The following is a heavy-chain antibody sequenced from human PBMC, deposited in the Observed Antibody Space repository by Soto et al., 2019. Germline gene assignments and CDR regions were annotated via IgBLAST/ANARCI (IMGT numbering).Heavy chain of an antibody. V-gene: IGHV4-39*01. Sequence: SETLSLTCTVSGGSISSNSHYWGWIRQPPGKGLEWIGSIFHSGSTKYSASLKSRVTISVDTSKDQFSLRLSSVTAADTAVYLCARLFTGNYNIDYSGPGTMVTVYS. CDR1: GGSISSNSHY. D-gene: IGHD1-7*01. CDR3: ARLFTGNYNIDY. J-gene: IGHJ4*01. CDR2: IFHSGST.